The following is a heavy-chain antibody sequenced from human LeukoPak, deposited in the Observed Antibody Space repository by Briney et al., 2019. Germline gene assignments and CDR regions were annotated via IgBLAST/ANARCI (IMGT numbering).Heavy chain of an antibody. V-gene: IGHV4-39*07. Sequence: SETLSLTCTVSGGSISSSYYYWGWIRQPPGKGLEWIGTIYYSGSTYYNPSLKSRVTISVHTSKNQFSLKLSSVTAADTAVYYCARSDSGSYYFYYWGQGTLVTVSS. J-gene: IGHJ4*02. CDR2: IYYSGST. CDR1: GGSISSSYYY. CDR3: ARSDSGSYYFYY. D-gene: IGHD1-26*01.